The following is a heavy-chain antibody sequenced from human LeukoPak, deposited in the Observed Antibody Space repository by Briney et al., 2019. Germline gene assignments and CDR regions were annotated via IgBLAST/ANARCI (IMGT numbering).Heavy chain of an antibody. Sequence: GRSLRLSRAASGFTFSSYGMHWVRQAPGKGLEWVAVISYDGSNKYYADSVKGRFTISRDNSKNTLYLQMNSLRAEDTAVYYCAKGVNYYGSGSYYNFDYWGQGTLVTVSS. J-gene: IGHJ4*02. D-gene: IGHD3-10*01. CDR2: ISYDGSNK. CDR1: GFTFSSYG. V-gene: IGHV3-30*18. CDR3: AKGVNYYGSGSYYNFDY.